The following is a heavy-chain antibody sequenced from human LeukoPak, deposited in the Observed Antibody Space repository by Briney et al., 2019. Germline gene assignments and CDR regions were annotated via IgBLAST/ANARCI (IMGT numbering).Heavy chain of an antibody. Sequence: ASVKVSCKASGYTFTGYYMHWVRQAPGQGLEWMGWINPNSGGTNYAQKFQGMVTMTRDTAISTAYMELSRLRSDDTAVYYCARDYYYGSGSYSPYYYYGMDVWGQGTTVTVSS. CDR1: GYTFTGYY. CDR3: ARDYYYGSGSYSPYYYYGMDV. D-gene: IGHD3-10*01. J-gene: IGHJ6*02. V-gene: IGHV1-2*02. CDR2: INPNSGGT.